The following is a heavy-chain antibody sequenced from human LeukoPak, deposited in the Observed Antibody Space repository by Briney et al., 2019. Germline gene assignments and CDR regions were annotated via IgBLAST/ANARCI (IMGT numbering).Heavy chain of an antibody. Sequence: SVKVSCKASGYTFTSYGISWVRQAPGQGLEWMGGIIPIFGTANYAQKFQGRVTITADESTSTAYMELSSLRSEDTAVYYCARDRWDCSSTSCYPTPGRSFDYWGQGTLVTVPS. J-gene: IGHJ4*02. CDR2: IIPIFGTA. D-gene: IGHD2-2*01. V-gene: IGHV1-69*13. CDR3: ARDRWDCSSTSCYPTPGRSFDY. CDR1: GYTFTSYG.